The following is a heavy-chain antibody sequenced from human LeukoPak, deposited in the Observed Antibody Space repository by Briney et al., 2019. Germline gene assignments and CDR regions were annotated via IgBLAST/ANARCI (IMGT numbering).Heavy chain of an antibody. CDR3: AKDHTYDSSGYYSKYYYYGMDV. CDR1: GFTFDDYT. Sequence: PGGSLRLSCAPSGFTFDDYTMHCVPQAPEKGLECVSLISWDGGSTYYSDSVKGRFTISRDNSKNSLYLQMNSLRTEDTALYYCAKDHTYDSSGYYSKYYYYGMDVWGQGTTVTVSS. J-gene: IGHJ6*02. CDR2: ISWDGGST. V-gene: IGHV3-43*01. D-gene: IGHD3-22*01.